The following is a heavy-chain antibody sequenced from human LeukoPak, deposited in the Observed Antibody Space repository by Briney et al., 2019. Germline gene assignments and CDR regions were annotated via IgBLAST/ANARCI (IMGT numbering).Heavy chain of an antibody. Sequence: SVKVSCKASGGTFSSYAISWVRQAPGQGLEWMGGIIPIFGTANYAQKFQGRVTITADKSTSTAYMELSSLRSEDTAVYYCAGIAAAAGDAGAFDIWGQGTMVTVSS. CDR1: GGTFSSYA. CDR3: AGIAAAAGDAGAFDI. V-gene: IGHV1-69*06. D-gene: IGHD6-13*01. J-gene: IGHJ3*02. CDR2: IIPIFGTA.